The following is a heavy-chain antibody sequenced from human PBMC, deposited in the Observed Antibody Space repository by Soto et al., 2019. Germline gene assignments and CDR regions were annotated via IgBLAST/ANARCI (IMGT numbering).Heavy chain of an antibody. V-gene: IGHV4-34*01. CDR2: INHSGST. CDR1: GGSFSGYY. D-gene: IGHD1-20*01. CDR3: ARGGRHNWNRRRYFDY. Sequence: SETLSLTCAVYGGSFSGYYWSWIRQPPGKGLEWIGEINHSGSTNYNPSLKSRVTISVDTSKNQFSLKLSSVTAADTAVYYCARGGRHNWNRRRYFDYWGQGTLVTVSS. J-gene: IGHJ4*02.